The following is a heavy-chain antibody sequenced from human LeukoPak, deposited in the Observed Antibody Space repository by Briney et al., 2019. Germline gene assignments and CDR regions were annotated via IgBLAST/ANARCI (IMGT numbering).Heavy chain of an antibody. D-gene: IGHD3-22*01. CDR1: GGSFSGYY. V-gene: IGHV4-34*01. CDR3: ASGTLHYYDSSGYYPDAFDI. Sequence: SETLSLTCAVYGGSFSGYYWSWIRQPPGKGLEWIGEINHSGSTNYNPSLKSRVTISVDTSKNQFSLKLSSVTAAETAVYYCASGTLHYYDSSGYYPDAFDIWGQGTMVTVSS. CDR2: INHSGST. J-gene: IGHJ3*02.